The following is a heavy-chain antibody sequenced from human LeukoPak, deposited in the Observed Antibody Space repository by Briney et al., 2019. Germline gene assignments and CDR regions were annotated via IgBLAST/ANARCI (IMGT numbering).Heavy chain of an antibody. CDR2: MYSNGGGR. CDR1: GGSMITDTFY. J-gene: IGHJ6*03. V-gene: IGHV4-39*01. CDR3: TRRTYSTYMDV. Sequence: KPSETLPLTCTVSGGSMITDTFYWVWIRQPPGKGLEWIANMYSNGGGRQYNRSLTNRVSISVDTSKNQFFLNLNSVTAADTAIYYCTRRTYSTYMDVWGQGTTVTVSS. D-gene: IGHD1-7*01.